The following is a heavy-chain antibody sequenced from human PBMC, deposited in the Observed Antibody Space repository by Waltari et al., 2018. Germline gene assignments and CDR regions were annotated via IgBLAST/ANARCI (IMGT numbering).Heavy chain of an antibody. CDR2: IWYDGET. D-gene: IGHD1-26*01. V-gene: IGHV4-59*11. Sequence: QVRLQESGPGLEKPSGTLSLTCPVSNGSISRHYWSWIRQPPGKGLEWIGYIWYDGETTYNSSLKSRVTISVDTSKNQLFLSLSSVTAADTAIYYCAKGGGAGATFRHWGQGTLVTVSS. CDR1: NGSISRHY. CDR3: AKGGGAGATFRH. J-gene: IGHJ1*01.